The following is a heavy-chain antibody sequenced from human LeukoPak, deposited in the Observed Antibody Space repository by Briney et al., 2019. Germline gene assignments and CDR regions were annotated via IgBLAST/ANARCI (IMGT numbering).Heavy chain of an antibody. D-gene: IGHD5-24*01. CDR1: GFIFSSYI. J-gene: IGHJ4*02. CDR3: ASGDLVEMATRWDFFDY. CDR2: ISGSSNYK. Sequence: GGSLRLSCAASGFIFSSYIMNWVRQAPGKGLEWVSSISGSSNYKYYADSVKGRFTISRDNADNSLFLQMNSLRAEDTAVYYCASGDLVEMATRWDFFDYWGQGTLVTVSS. V-gene: IGHV3-21*01.